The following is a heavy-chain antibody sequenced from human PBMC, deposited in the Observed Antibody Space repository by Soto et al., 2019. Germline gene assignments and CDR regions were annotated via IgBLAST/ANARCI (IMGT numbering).Heavy chain of an antibody. CDR2: IYYNGTT. D-gene: IGHD3-10*01. CDR1: GLTVGDNY. V-gene: IGHV3-53*01. J-gene: IGHJ6*02. CDR3: VRPLSSGRNYGKDV. Sequence: VHLVESGGGLIQPGGSLRLSCAASGLTVGDNYMSWVRQAPGMGLEWVSAIYYNGTTYYADSVKGRFTISRDTSKNTLSHQMDSLRIEDTAVYYCVRPLSSGRNYGKDVWGQGTTVTVSS.